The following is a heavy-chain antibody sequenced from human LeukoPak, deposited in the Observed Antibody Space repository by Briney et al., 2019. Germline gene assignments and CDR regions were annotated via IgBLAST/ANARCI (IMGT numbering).Heavy chain of an antibody. Sequence: GASVKVSCKASGYTFTNYTLNWVRQAPGQGLGWMGWINTNTGNPTYAQGFTGRFVFSLDTSVSTAYLQISSLKAEDTAVYYCASRDNQLLFYWGQGTLVTVSS. D-gene: IGHD2-2*01. J-gene: IGHJ4*02. V-gene: IGHV7-4-1*02. CDR2: INTNTGNP. CDR3: ASRDNQLLFY. CDR1: GYTFTNYT.